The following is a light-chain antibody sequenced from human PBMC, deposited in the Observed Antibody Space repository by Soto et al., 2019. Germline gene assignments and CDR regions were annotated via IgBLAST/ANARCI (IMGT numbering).Light chain of an antibody. J-gene: IGLJ3*02. CDR2: DTS. CDR3: VVSFGGLWV. Sequence: QAVVTQEPSLTVSPGGTVTLTCGSSVGPVTTALYPYWFQQKPGQAPRTLIWDTSKTHSWTPARFSGSLLGGKAALTLSGAQPEDEGEYSCVVSFGGLWVSGGGTRLTVL. V-gene: IGLV7-46*01. CDR1: VGPVTTALY.